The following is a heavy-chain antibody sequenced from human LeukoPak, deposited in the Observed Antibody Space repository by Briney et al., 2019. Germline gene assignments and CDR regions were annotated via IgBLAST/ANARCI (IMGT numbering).Heavy chain of an antibody. Sequence: SVKVSCKASGGTFSSYAISWVRQAPGQGLEWMGGIIPIFGTANYAQKFQGRVTITADKSTSTAYMELSSLRSEDTAVYYCARDTLERRGWVDPWGQGTLVTVSS. J-gene: IGHJ5*02. CDR2: IIPIFGTA. V-gene: IGHV1-69*06. CDR3: ARDTLERRGWVDP. D-gene: IGHD1-1*01. CDR1: GGTFSSYA.